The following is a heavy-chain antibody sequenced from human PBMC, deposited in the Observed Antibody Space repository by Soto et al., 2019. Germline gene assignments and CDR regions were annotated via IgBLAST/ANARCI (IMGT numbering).Heavy chain of an antibody. D-gene: IGHD6-13*01. CDR1: GFTFSSYG. CDR2: ISYDGSNK. J-gene: IGHJ1*01. CDR3: AKGHSSSWSVYFQH. Sequence: QVQLVESGGGVVQPGRSLRLSCAASGFTFSSYGMHWVRQAPGKGLEWVAVISYDGSNKYYADSVKGRFTISRDNSKNTLYLQMNSLRAEDTAVYYCAKGHSSSWSVYFQHWARAPWSPSPQ. V-gene: IGHV3-30*18.